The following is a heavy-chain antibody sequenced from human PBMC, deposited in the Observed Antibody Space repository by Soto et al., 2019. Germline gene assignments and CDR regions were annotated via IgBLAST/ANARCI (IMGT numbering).Heavy chain of an antibody. Sequence: QVQLVESGGGLVKPGGSLRLSCAASGFTFNDYYMSWIRQAPGKGLEWVSYISSSGSTIYYADSVKGRFTISRDNAKNSLYLQVNSLRAEDTAVYYCARARSGYYYNYYYYYMDVWGKGTTVTVSS. D-gene: IGHD3-22*01. V-gene: IGHV3-11*01. CDR3: ARARSGYYYNYYYYYMDV. J-gene: IGHJ6*03. CDR1: GFTFNDYY. CDR2: ISSSGSTI.